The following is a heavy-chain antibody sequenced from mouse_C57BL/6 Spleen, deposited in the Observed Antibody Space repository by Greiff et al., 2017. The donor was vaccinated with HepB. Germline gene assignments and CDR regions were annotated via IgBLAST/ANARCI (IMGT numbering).Heavy chain of an antibody. V-gene: IGHV5-15*01. CDR3: ARQEYSNYAWFAY. CDR2: ISNLAYSI. D-gene: IGHD2-5*01. Sequence: EVNLVESGGGLVQPGGSLKLSCAASGFTFSDYGMAWVRQAPRKGPEWVAFISNLAYSIYYADTVTGRFTISRENAKNTLYLEMSSLRSEDTAMYYCARQEYSNYAWFAYWGQGTLVTVSA. J-gene: IGHJ3*01. CDR1: GFTFSDYG.